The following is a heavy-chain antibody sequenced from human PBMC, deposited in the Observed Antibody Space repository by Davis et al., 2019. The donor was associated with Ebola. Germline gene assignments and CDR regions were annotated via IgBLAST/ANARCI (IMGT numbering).Heavy chain of an antibody. D-gene: IGHD6-19*01. CDR1: GGSISSSSYY. CDR3: AKGEAVTGTNTRVCDY. CDR2: ISGSGGST. Sequence: ETLSLTCTVSGGSISSSSYYWGWIRQAPGKGLEWVSAISGSGGSTYYADSVKGRFTISRDNSKNTLYLQMNSLRAEDTAVYYCAKGEAVTGTNTRVCDYWGQGALVTVSS. J-gene: IGHJ4*02. V-gene: IGHV3-23*01.